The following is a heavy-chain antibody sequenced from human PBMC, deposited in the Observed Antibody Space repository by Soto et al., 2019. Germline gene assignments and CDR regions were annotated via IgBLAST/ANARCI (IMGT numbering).Heavy chain of an antibody. J-gene: IGHJ4*02. V-gene: IGHV3-30-3*01. Sequence: QVQLVESGGGVVPPGRSLRLSCAASGFTFSSFTMHWVRQAPGKGLEWVAVISDDDGDNKYYADSVQGRFTISRDNSKNTLYLQMNSLRPEDTAVYYCARTTVVSGTPDFDYWGQGTLVTVSS. CDR2: ISDDDGDNK. CDR3: ARTTVVSGTPDFDY. CDR1: GFTFSSFT. D-gene: IGHD4-4*01.